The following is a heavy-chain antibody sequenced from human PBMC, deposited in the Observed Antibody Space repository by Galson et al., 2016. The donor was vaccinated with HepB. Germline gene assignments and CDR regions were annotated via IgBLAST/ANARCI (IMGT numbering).Heavy chain of an antibody. CDR1: GGTFSTYG. V-gene: IGHV1-69*13. CDR3: ARDRAQQLGNGFDP. D-gene: IGHD6-13*01. CDR2: IIPIFGTT. Sequence: SVKVSCKASGGTFSTYGVSWVRQAAGQGLEWMGGIIPIFGTTNYAQKFQGRVTISADESTSTAYMELTSLRSDDTAVYYCARDRAQQLGNGFDPWGQGTLVAVSS. J-gene: IGHJ5*02.